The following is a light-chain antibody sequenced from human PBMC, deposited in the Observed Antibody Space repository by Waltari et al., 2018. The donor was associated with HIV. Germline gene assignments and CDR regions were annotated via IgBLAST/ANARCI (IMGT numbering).Light chain of an antibody. Sequence: QSVLSHPPSAPGAPGQQLTITCSVRSANIDNHVYWYQQPPGQAPKVLIYRDNQRPSGVPDRFSGSRSGTSASLDVSGLRSEDEANYICAAWDDILSGWVFGGGTKLTVL. V-gene: IGLV1-47*01. CDR3: AAWDDILSGWV. J-gene: IGLJ3*02. CDR1: SANIDNH. CDR2: RDN.